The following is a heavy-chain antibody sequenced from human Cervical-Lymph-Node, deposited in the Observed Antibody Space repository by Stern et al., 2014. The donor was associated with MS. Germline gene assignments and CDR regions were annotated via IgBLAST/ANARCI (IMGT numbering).Heavy chain of an antibody. CDR1: GGSISSGSYY. V-gene: IGHV4-61*02. D-gene: IGHD4-17*01. Sequence: QVQLQESGPGLVKPSQTLSLTCTVSGGSISSGSYYWSWIRQPAGKGLEWIGRIYTSGGTNYNPSLKSRVTTSVDTSKNQFSLNLTSVTAADTAVYYCARQTTADYLFHYWGQGTLVTVSS. CDR3: ARQTTADYLFHY. CDR2: IYTSGGT. J-gene: IGHJ4*02.